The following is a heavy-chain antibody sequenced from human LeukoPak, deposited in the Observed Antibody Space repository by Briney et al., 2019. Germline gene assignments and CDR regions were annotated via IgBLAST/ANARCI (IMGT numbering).Heavy chain of an antibody. CDR2: ISIYNGNT. CDR3: ARITYDFWSGYYMPDDP. V-gene: IGHV1-18*01. J-gene: IGHJ5*02. Sequence: ASVKVSCKASGYTFTNYGISWVRQAPGQGLEWMGWISIYNGNTDYAQKLRGRVTMTTDTSTSTTYMELRSLRSDDTAVYYCARITYDFWSGYYMPDDPWGQGTLVTVSS. CDR1: GYTFTNYG. D-gene: IGHD3-3*01.